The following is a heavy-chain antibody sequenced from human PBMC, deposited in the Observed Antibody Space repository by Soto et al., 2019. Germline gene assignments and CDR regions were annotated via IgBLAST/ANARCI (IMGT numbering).Heavy chain of an antibody. CDR1: GDSMSSSDYY. J-gene: IGHJ4*02. V-gene: IGHV4-39*01. D-gene: IGHD6-19*01. CDR2: IYYSGST. Sequence: PSETLSLTCAVSGDSMSSSDYYWGWIRQPPGKGQERIGSIYYSGSTYYNQSLQSRVAISVDTSKNQFSLKLKSVTAADTAIYYCARRTVNIRTFYSGLKTHCFDYWGQGAPVTVS. CDR3: ARRTVNIRTFYSGLKTHCFDY.